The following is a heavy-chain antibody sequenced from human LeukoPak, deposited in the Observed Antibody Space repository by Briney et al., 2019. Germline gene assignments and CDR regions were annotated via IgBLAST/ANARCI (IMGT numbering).Heavy chain of an antibody. D-gene: IGHD2-2*01. V-gene: IGHV3-9*01. CDR1: GFTFDDYA. CDR2: ISWNSGSI. Sequence: PGGSLRHSCAASGFTFDDYAMHWVRQAPGKGLEWVSGISWNSGSIGYADSVKGRFTISRDNAKNSLYLQMNSLRAEDTALYYCAKDAIGYCSSTSCYGYFQHWGQGTLVTVSS. CDR3: AKDAIGYCSSTSCYGYFQH. J-gene: IGHJ1*01.